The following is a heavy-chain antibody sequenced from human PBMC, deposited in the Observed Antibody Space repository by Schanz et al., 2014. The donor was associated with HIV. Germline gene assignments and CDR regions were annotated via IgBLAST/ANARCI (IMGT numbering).Heavy chain of an antibody. CDR1: GFTFNNYA. V-gene: IGHV3-23*04. CDR2: ISGGGRDK. D-gene: IGHD5-18*01. CDR3: AKDRNGYNQPIES. Sequence: EVQLVESGGGLVKPGGSLRLSCAASGFTFNNYAMSWVRQAPGKGLEYVATISGGGRDKYYADSVRGRVTISRDNPKNTLYLQIDSLRVEDTAMYYCAKDRNGYNQPIESWGHGTLVSVSS. J-gene: IGHJ5*01.